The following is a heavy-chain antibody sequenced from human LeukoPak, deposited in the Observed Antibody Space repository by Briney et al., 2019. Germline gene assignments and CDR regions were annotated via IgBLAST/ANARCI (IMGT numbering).Heavy chain of an antibody. Sequence: PSETLSLTCAVYGGSFSGYYWSWIRQPPGKGLEWIGEINHSGSTYYSPSLKSRVTISVDTSKRQFSLKVSSVTAADTAVYYCARAGYSYGTGYYFDYWGQGTLVTVSS. V-gene: IGHV4-34*01. D-gene: IGHD5-18*01. J-gene: IGHJ4*02. CDR2: INHSGST. CDR3: ARAGYSYGTGYYFDY. CDR1: GGSFSGYY.